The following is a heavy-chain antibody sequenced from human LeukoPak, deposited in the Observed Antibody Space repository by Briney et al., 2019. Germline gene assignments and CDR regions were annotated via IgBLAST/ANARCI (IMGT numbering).Heavy chain of an antibody. CDR3: ATISSGWHSDEY. Sequence: GASVKVSCKASGGTFSSYAISWVRQAPGQGLEWMGGIIPIFGTANYAQKFQGRVTMTRNTSINTAYMELSNLRSEDTAVYYCATISSGWHSDEYWGQGTLVTVSS. J-gene: IGHJ4*02. D-gene: IGHD6-19*01. CDR1: GGTFSSYA. V-gene: IGHV1-69*05. CDR2: IIPIFGTA.